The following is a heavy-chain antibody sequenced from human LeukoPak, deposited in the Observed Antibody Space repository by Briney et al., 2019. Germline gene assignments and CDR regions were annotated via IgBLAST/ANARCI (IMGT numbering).Heavy chain of an antibody. Sequence: GGSLRLSCVASGFIFNNYWMSWVRQAPGKGLEWVANIKQDGSEKYYVDSVKGRFTIARDNAKTSLYLQMNSLRAEDTAVYYCAGIIVGATAGGFFFDYWGQGTLVTVSS. V-gene: IGHV3-7*01. CDR1: GFIFNNYW. J-gene: IGHJ4*02. D-gene: IGHD1-26*01. CDR2: IKQDGSEK. CDR3: AGIIVGATAGGFFFDY.